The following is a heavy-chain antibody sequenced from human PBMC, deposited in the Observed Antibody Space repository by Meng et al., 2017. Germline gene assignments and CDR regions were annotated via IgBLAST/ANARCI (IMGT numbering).Heavy chain of an antibody. D-gene: IGHD6-19*01. CDR3: AREGLAHYYYYGMDV. Sequence: GGSLRLSCAASGFTFSSYGMHWVRQAPGKGPEWVAVIWYDGSNKYYADSVKGRFTISRDNSKNTLYLQMNSLRAEDTAVYYCAREGLAHYYYYGMDVWGQGTTVTVSS. V-gene: IGHV3-33*01. J-gene: IGHJ6*02. CDR2: IWYDGSNK. CDR1: GFTFSSYG.